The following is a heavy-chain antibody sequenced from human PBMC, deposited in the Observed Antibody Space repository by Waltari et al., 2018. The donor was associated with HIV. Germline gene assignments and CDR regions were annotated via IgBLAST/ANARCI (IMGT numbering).Heavy chain of an antibody. Sequence: EVQLSDSGGGLVQPGGSLKLSCVASGFDFNIFAMNWVRQAPGKGLEGVLGIGGSVTKTCYADSVKGRFTISRDSSKNTLYLQMNSLRAEDTAVYYCAKTKGYDYGFYFDSWGQGTLVSVSS. CDR2: IGGSVTKT. CDR1: GFDFNIFA. J-gene: IGHJ4*02. D-gene: IGHD5-18*01. CDR3: AKTKGYDYGFYFDS. V-gene: IGHV3-23*01.